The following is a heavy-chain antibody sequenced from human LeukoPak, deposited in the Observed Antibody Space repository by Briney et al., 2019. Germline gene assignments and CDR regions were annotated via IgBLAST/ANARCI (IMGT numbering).Heavy chain of an antibody. CDR3: AKGSDYYYYYGMDV. D-gene: IGHD1-26*01. CDR1: GFTFSSYG. Sequence: GGSLRLSCAASGFTFSSYGMHWVRQAPGKGLEWVAVISYDGSNKYYADSVKGRFTISRDNSKNTLYLQMNSLRAEDTAVYYCAKGSDYYYYYGMDVWGQGTTATVSS. J-gene: IGHJ6*02. CDR2: ISYDGSNK. V-gene: IGHV3-30*18.